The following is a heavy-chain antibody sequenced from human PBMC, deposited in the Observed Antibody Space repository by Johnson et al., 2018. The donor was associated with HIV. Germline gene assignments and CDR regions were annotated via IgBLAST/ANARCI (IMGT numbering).Heavy chain of an antibody. V-gene: IGHV3-9*01. CDR2: ISWNSGSI. Sequence: VQLVESGGGLVQPGRSLRLSCAASGFTFDDYAMHWVRQAPGKGLEWVSGISWNSGSIGYADSVKGRFTISRDNAKNSLYLQMNSLRAEDTALYYCAKDRAICGSYLRDAFDIWGQGTMVTVSS. D-gene: IGHD1-26*01. J-gene: IGHJ3*02. CDR3: AKDRAICGSYLRDAFDI. CDR1: GFTFDDYA.